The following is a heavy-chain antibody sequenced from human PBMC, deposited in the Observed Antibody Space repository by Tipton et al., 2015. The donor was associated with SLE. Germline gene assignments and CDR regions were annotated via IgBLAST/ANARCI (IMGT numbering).Heavy chain of an antibody. V-gene: IGHV4-61*02. CDR1: GDSFKSGSYY. Sequence: TLSLTCTVSGDSFKSGSYYWSWIRQPAGKGLEWIGRIYTSGSTNYNPSLKSRVTISVDTSKNQFSLKLTSVTAADTAVYYCARDSTRWSFWGQGTLVTVSS. CDR3: ARDSTRWSF. J-gene: IGHJ4*02. CDR2: IYTSGST. D-gene: IGHD2/OR15-2a*01.